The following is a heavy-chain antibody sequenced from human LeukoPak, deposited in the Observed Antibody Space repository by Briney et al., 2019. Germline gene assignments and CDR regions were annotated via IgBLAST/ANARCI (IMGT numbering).Heavy chain of an antibody. J-gene: IGHJ4*02. CDR1: GFTFSSYA. CDR2: MSGSGGST. D-gene: IGHD6-6*01. CDR3: AKDSSSGDSDY. V-gene: IGHV3-23*01. Sequence: GGSLRLSCAASGFTFSSYAMSWVRQAPGKGLEWISGMSGSGGSTYYADSVKGRFTISRDNSKNTLYLQMNSLRAEDTALYYCAKDSSSGDSDYWGQGTLVTVSS.